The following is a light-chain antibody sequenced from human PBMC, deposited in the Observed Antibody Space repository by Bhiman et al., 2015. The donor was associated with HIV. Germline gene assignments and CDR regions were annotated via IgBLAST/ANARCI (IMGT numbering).Light chain of an antibody. CDR2: DVS. Sequence: QSALTQPRSVSGSPGQSVTISCTGTSSDVGGYNYVSWYQHHPGKAPKLMIYDVSKRPSGVPDRLSGSKSGNTASLTISGLQAEDEADYYCSSYISSSTSRFVFGGGTKLTVL. V-gene: IGLV2-11*01. CDR1: SSDVGGYNY. J-gene: IGLJ2*01. CDR3: SSYISSSTSRFV.